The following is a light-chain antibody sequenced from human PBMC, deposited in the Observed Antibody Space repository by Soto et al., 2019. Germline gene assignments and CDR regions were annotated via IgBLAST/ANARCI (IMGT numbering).Light chain of an antibody. V-gene: IGLV2-23*01. Sequence: QSVLTQPASVSGSPGQSITISCTGTSSDVGSYNLVSWYQQHPGKAPKLMIYEGSKRPSGVSNRFSGSKSGNTASLTISGLQAEYEADYYCCSYAGSSTVVFGGRTKLTVL. J-gene: IGLJ2*01. CDR2: EGS. CDR3: CSYAGSSTVV. CDR1: SSDVGSYNL.